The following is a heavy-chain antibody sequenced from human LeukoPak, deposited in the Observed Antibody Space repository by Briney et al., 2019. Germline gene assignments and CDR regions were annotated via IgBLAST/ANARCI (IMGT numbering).Heavy chain of an antibody. D-gene: IGHD6-13*01. CDR2: MNPNSGNT. CDR1: GYTFTSYD. V-gene: IGHV1-8*01. CDR3: ARTGYSSSWFYYYYGMDV. J-gene: IGHJ6*02. Sequence: ASVKVSCKASGYTFTSYDINWVRQATGQGLEWMGWMNPNSGNTGYAQKFQGRVTMTRNTSISTAYMELSSLRSEDTAVYYCARTGYSSSWFYYYYGMDVWGQGTTVIVSS.